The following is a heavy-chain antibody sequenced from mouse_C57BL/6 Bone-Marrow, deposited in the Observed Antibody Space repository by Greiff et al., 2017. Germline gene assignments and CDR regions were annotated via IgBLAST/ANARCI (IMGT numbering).Heavy chain of an antibody. CDR1: GYTFTDYE. D-gene: IGHD4-1*01. CDR2: IEPETGGN. J-gene: IGHJ4*01. V-gene: IGHV1-15*01. CDR3: TRWEAMDY. Sequence: VQLQQSGAELVRPGDSVTMSCKASGYTFTDYEMHWVKQTPVHGLEWIGAIEPETGGNAYNQKFKGKAILTADKSSSTAYMELRSLTAEDSAVYYCTRWEAMDYWGQGTSVTVSS.